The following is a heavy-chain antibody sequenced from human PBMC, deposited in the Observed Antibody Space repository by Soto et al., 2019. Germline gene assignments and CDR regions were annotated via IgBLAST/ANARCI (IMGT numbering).Heavy chain of an antibody. CDR2: TYYSGFT. J-gene: IGHJ5*02. CDR1: GGSITSGGYY. CDR3: ARSVFP. V-gene: IGHV4-31*03. Sequence: QVQLQESGPGLVKPSQTLSLTCTVSGGSITSGGYYWSWIRQHPGKGLEWIGYTYYSGFTYYNPSLQTRVTLSVAPSKNPFSLKLSSVTAADTAVYYCARSVFPWGQGTLVTVSS.